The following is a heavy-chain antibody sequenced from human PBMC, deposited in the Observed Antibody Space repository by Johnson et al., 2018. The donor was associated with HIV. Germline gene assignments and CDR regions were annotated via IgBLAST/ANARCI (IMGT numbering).Heavy chain of an antibody. D-gene: IGHD2-2*01. J-gene: IGHJ3*02. CDR2: IYSGGST. CDR1: GFTVSSNY. Sequence: VQLVESGGGLVQPGGSLRLSCAASGFTVSSNYMSWVRQAPGKALDWVSVIYSGGSTYYADSVKGRFTISRDNSKNTLYVQMNSLRAEDTAVYYCARGIQPDAFDIWGQGTMVTVSS. V-gene: IGHV3-66*01. CDR3: ARGIQPDAFDI.